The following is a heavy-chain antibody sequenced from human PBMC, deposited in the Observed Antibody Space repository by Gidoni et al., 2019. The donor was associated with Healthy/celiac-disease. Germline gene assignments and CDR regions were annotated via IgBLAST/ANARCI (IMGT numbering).Heavy chain of an antibody. Sequence: SYDGSNKYYADSVKGRFTISRDNSKNTLYLQMNSLRAEDTAVYYCASDGGSSSWYGWFDPGAREPWSPSPQ. V-gene: IGHV3-30-3*01. CDR2: SYDGSNK. CDR3: ASDGGSSSWYGWFDP. J-gene: IGHJ5*02. D-gene: IGHD6-13*01.